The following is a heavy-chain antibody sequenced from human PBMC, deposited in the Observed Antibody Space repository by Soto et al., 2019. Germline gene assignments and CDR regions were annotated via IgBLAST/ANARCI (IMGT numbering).Heavy chain of an antibody. CDR1: GDSITNFHYY. Sequence: PSETLSLTCTVSGDSITNFHYYWGWVRQSPGKGLEWIGSIYYSGSTYYNPSLTSRVTISLDTTRNKFSLKLSSVTAADTAVYYCARQGSSGYYWLFDYWSQGTLVTVSS. CDR3: ARQGSSGYYWLFDY. V-gene: IGHV4-39*07. CDR2: IYYSGST. J-gene: IGHJ4*02. D-gene: IGHD3-22*01.